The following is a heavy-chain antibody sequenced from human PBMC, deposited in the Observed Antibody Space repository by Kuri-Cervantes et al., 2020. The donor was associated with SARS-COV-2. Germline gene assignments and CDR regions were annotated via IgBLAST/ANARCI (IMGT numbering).Heavy chain of an antibody. Sequence: ASVKVSCKASGYTFSSHAISWVRQAPGQGLEWIGWISTYNGDTRYAQKFQGRVIMTTDTSTTTVFMDLWDLTFDDTAVYYCARLNLESGDTKFDPWGQGIPVTVSS. J-gene: IGHJ5*02. CDR1: GYTFSSHA. V-gene: IGHV1-18*04. CDR2: ISTYNGDT. CDR3: ARLNLESGDTKFDP. D-gene: IGHD1-1*01.